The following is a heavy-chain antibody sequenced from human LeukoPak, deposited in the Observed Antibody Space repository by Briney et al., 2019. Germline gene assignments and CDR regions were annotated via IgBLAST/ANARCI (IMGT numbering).Heavy chain of an antibody. CDR3: ARDNYDFWSGYSNWFDP. J-gene: IGHJ5*02. Sequence: ASVKVSCKASGYTFTSYAMNWVRQAPGQGLEWMGWINTNTGNPTYAQGFTGRFVFSLDTSVSTAYLQISSLKAEDTAVYYCARDNYDFWSGYSNWFDPWGQGTLVTVPS. V-gene: IGHV7-4-1*02. D-gene: IGHD3-3*01. CDR2: INTNTGNP. CDR1: GYTFTSYA.